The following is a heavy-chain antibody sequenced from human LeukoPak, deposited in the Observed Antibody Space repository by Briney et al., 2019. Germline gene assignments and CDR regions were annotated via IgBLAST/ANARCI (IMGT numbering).Heavy chain of an antibody. CDR2: TYYRSKWYN. D-gene: IGHD6-19*01. Sequence: SQTLSLTCAISGDSVSSKNGAWNWIRQSPSRGLEWLGRTYYRSKWYNDYAEFIQGRITINPDTSKNQFSLQLNSVTPEDTAVYFCVRDMGTTGWYTFDYWGQGTLVTVSS. V-gene: IGHV6-1*01. CDR1: GDSVSSKNGA. J-gene: IGHJ4*02. CDR3: VRDMGTTGWYTFDY.